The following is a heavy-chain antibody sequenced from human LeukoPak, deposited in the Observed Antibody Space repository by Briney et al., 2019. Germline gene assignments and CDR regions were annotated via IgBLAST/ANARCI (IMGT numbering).Heavy chain of an antibody. CDR3: AREPTDLKPIAARPYYYYMDV. CDR2: IYSGGST. V-gene: IGHV3-66*01. J-gene: IGHJ6*03. CDR1: GFTVSSNY. D-gene: IGHD6-6*01. Sequence: GGSLRLSCAASGFTVSSNYMNWVRQAPGKGLEWVSVIYSGGSTYYADSVKGRFTISRDNSKNTLYLQINSLGAEDTAVYYCAREPTDLKPIAARPYYYYMDVWGKGTTVTVSS.